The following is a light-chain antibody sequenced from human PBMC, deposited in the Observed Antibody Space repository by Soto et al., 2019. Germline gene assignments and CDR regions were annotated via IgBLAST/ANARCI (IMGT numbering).Light chain of an antibody. CDR2: WAS. V-gene: IGKV4-1*01. J-gene: IGKJ1*01. CDR3: QQYYTTPRT. CDR1: QTILYSSNNKTY. Sequence: DIVMTQSPDSLAVSLGEGASINCKSSQTILYSSNNKTYLAWYQQSPGQPPKLLIYWASTRESGVPDRFSGSGSGTDFTLTISSLQAEDVEVYYCQQYYTTPRTFGQGTKVEIK.